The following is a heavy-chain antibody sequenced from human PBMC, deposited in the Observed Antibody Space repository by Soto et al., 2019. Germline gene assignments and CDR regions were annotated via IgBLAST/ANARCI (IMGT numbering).Heavy chain of an antibody. CDR1: GFTFSSYA. Sequence: QVQLVESGGGVVQPGRSLRLSCAASGFTFSSYAMHWVRQAPGKGLEWVAVISYDGSNKYYADSVKGRFTISRDNSKNTLYLQMNSLRAEDTAVYYCAKDSPVNDYWGQGTLVTVSS. CDR2: ISYDGSNK. CDR3: AKDSPVNDY. J-gene: IGHJ4*02. V-gene: IGHV3-30*04.